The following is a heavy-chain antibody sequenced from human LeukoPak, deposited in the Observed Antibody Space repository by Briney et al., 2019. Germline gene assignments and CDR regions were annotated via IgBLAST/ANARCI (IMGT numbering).Heavy chain of an antibody. J-gene: IGHJ4*02. D-gene: IGHD5-18*01. CDR2: IYYSGST. Sequence: PSETLSLTCTVSGYSISSGYYWGWIRQPPGKGLEWIGSIYYSGSTYYNPSLKSRVTISVDTSKNQFSLKLSSVTAADTAVYYCARVYSYGKSSDYWGQGTLVTVSS. V-gene: IGHV4-38-2*02. CDR1: GYSISSGYY. CDR3: ARVYSYGKSSDY.